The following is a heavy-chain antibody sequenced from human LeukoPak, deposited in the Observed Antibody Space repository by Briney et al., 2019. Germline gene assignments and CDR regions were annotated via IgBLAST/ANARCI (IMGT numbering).Heavy chain of an antibody. Sequence: GGSLRLSCTFSGLTFRSYWMNWVRQAPGKGLEWVANINPGGNEIRSVDSVKGRSIISRDNAKNALDLQMSSLRVEDTAVYYCMCWGTDNHWGQGILVTVSS. CDR3: MCWGTDNH. J-gene: IGHJ4*02. CDR2: INPGGNEI. CDR1: GLTFRSYW. V-gene: IGHV3-7*01. D-gene: IGHD7-27*01.